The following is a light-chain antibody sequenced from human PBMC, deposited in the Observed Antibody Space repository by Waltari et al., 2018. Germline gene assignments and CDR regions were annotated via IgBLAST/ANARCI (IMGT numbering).Light chain of an antibody. Sequence: DIHLTQSPSTLSASVGDRVTITCRASQNIDTWLAWYQQKPGKAPKLLIYKASYLQSGGPSRVSGRGSGTEFILTIDSLQPDDFATYHCQQYNSYSCGFGPGTTVDLK. CDR2: KAS. CDR1: QNIDTW. J-gene: IGKJ3*01. CDR3: QQYNSYSCG. V-gene: IGKV1-5*03.